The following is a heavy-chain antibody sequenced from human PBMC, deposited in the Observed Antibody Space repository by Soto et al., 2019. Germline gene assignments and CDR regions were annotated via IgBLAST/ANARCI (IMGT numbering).Heavy chain of an antibody. V-gene: IGHV1-18*01. J-gene: IGHJ6*02. CDR3: AMLGGWSGGSSGMDV. D-gene: IGHD6-19*01. CDR1: GYAFTTYG. CDR2: ISAHNGNT. Sequence: QVHLVQSGAEVKKPGASVKVSCKGSGYAFTTYGITWVRQAPGQGLEWMGWISAHNGNTNYAQKLQGRVTVTRDTSTSTAYMELRSLRSDDTAVYYCAMLGGWSGGSSGMDVWGQGPRSPSP.